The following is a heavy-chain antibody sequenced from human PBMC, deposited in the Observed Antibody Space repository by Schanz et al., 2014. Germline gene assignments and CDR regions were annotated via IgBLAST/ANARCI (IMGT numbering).Heavy chain of an antibody. V-gene: IGHV3-7*03. CDR2: IKKDGSEK. CDR1: GFTFTNYA. J-gene: IGHJ4*02. Sequence: DVQLLESGGGLVQPGGSLRLSCAASGFTFTNYAMSWVRQAPGKGLEWVANIKKDGSEKYYVDSVKGRFTISRDNAKNSLFLQMNSLRPEDTAVYFCAKIERNEDWGQGTLVTVSS. CDR3: AKIERNED. D-gene: IGHD1-1*01.